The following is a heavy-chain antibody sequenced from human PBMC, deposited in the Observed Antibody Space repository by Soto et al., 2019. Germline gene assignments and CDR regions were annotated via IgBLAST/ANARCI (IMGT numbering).Heavy chain of an antibody. Sequence: RLPCSASGLTFRRFPMNWVRQAPGKGLEWVSTISSNSAYIYYTDALRGRFTISRDNAKNSLHLQMNSLRAEDTAVYYCTRDASRDSSARGWFDPWGPGTRVTFS. V-gene: IGHV3-21*01. CDR2: ISSNSAYI. J-gene: IGHJ5*02. CDR3: TRDASRDSSARGWFDP. CDR1: GLTFRRFP. D-gene: IGHD6-13*01.